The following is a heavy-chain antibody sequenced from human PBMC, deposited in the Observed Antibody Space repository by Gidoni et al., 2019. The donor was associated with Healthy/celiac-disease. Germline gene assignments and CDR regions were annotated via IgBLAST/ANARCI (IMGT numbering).Heavy chain of an antibody. CDR1: GGSFSVYY. CDR3: ARRKYYDILTGYNYFDY. CDR2: INHSGST. V-gene: IGHV4-34*01. J-gene: IGHJ4*02. D-gene: IGHD3-9*01. Sequence: QVQLQQWGAGLLKPSETPSLTCAVYGGSFSVYYCSWLRQPPGKRLEWIGEINHSGSTNYNPSLKSRVTISVDTSKNQFSLKLSSVTAADTAVYYCARRKYYDILTGYNYFDYWGQGTLVTVSS.